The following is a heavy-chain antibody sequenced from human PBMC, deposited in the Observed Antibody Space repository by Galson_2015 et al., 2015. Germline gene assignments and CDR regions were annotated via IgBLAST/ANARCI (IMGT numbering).Heavy chain of an antibody. J-gene: IGHJ4*02. CDR3: ARGGATDFDD. V-gene: IGHV1-18*01. Sequence: SVKVSCKASGYTLTTYTISWVRQAPGQGLEWMGWISAYNGNTKYAQNLQGRVTMTTDTSTSTAYMELRSLRSDDTAVYYCARGGATDFDDWGQGTLATVSS. CDR1: GYTLTTYT. CDR2: ISAYNGNT. D-gene: IGHD1-26*01.